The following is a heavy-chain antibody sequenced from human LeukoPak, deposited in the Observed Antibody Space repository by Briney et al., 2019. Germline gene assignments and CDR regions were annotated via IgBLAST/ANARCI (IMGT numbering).Heavy chain of an antibody. Sequence: GGSLRLSCAASGFNFSPYAMSWVRQAPGKGLEWVSAISAIDGDTYYADSVKGRFTISRDKSKNTLYLQMNSLRAEDTALYYCAGRYCSGGDCYSWFDPWGRGTLVTVSS. CDR3: AGRYCSGGDCYSWFDP. V-gene: IGHV3-23*01. D-gene: IGHD2-15*01. CDR2: ISAIDGDT. J-gene: IGHJ5*02. CDR1: GFNFSPYA.